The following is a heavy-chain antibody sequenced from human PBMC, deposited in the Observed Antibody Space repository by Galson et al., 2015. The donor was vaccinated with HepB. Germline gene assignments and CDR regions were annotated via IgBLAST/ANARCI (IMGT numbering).Heavy chain of an antibody. CDR3: ARGRIVVVPAAILPWFDP. Sequence: SVKVSCKASGYTFTSYAIHWVRQAPGQRLEWMGWINPDNDNTKYSQKFQGRVTITRDTSASTAYMELSGLRSEDTAVYYCARGRIVVVPAAILPWFDPWGQGTLVTVSS. J-gene: IGHJ5*02. CDR2: INPDNDNT. V-gene: IGHV1-3*01. CDR1: GYTFTSYA. D-gene: IGHD2-2*01.